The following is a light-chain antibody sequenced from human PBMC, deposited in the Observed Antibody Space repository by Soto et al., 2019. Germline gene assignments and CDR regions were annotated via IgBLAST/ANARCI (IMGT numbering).Light chain of an antibody. Sequence: DIEMTQSPSTLSASVGDRVTITCRASQSITTWLAWYQQKPGKAPKLLIYKATNVQTGVPSRFSGSESGTEFSLTISSLQPEDFAIYYCQQYNDYQYTFGQGTKLEIK. V-gene: IGKV1-5*03. CDR3: QQYNDYQYT. CDR2: KAT. J-gene: IGKJ2*01. CDR1: QSITTW.